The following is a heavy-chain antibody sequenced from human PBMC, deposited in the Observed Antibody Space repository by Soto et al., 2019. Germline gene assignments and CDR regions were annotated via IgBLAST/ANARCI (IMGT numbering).Heavy chain of an antibody. CDR1: GGSISSGGYY. J-gene: IGHJ4*02. CDR3: ARAYYDSSGYFDY. Sequence: SETLSLTCTVSGGSISSGGYYWIWIREHPGEGLEWIGDIYYSGSTYYNPSLKSRVTISVDTSKNQFSLKLSSVTAADTAVYYCARAYYDSSGYFDYWGQGTLVTVSS. V-gene: IGHV4-31*03. CDR2: IYYSGST. D-gene: IGHD3-22*01.